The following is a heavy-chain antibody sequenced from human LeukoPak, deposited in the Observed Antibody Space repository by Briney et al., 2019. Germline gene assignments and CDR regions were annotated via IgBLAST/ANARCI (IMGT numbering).Heavy chain of an antibody. D-gene: IGHD3-3*01. CDR3: ARGSYTIFGVVIPNGVDY. CDR1: GYTFTSYD. Sequence: ASVKVSXKASGYTFTSYDINWVRQATGQGLEWMRWMNPNSGNTGYAQKFQGRVTITRNTSISTAYMELSSLRSEDTAVYYCARGSYTIFGVVIPNGVDYWGQGTLVTVSS. CDR2: MNPNSGNT. V-gene: IGHV1-8*03. J-gene: IGHJ4*02.